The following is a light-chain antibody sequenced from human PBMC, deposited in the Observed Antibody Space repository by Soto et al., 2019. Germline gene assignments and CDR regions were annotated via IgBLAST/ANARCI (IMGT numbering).Light chain of an antibody. CDR3: LLSYSGARHV. Sequence: QAVVTQEPSLTVSPGGTVTLTCGSSTGAVTSGHYPYWFQQKPGQAPRTLIYDTSNKHSWTPARFSGSLLGGKAALTLLGAQTEDEAEYYCLLSYSGARHVFGTGTKLTV. J-gene: IGLJ1*01. CDR1: TGAVTSGHY. CDR2: DTS. V-gene: IGLV7-46*02.